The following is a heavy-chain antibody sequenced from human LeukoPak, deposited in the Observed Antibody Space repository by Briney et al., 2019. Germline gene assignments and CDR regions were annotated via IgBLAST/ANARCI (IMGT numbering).Heavy chain of an antibody. CDR2: ISYDGSNK. Sequence: GGSLRLSCAASGFTFSDYYMSWIRQAPGKGLEWVAVISYDGSNKYYADSVKGRFTISRDNSKNTLYLQMNSLRAEDTAVYYCARDPVDTAALDFDYWGQGTLVTISS. J-gene: IGHJ4*02. CDR1: GFTFSDYY. V-gene: IGHV3-30*01. CDR3: ARDPVDTAALDFDY. D-gene: IGHD5-18*01.